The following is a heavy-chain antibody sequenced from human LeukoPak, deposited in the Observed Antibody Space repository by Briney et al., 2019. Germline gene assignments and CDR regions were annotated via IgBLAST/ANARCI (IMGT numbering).Heavy chain of an antibody. CDR3: AREAGGGSDWYFFQH. Sequence: GASVKVSCKASGYTFTSYDISWVRQAPGQGLEWMGWISGYNGNTKYAQKVQDRVTMTTDTSTSTAYMELTSLRSDDTAVYYCAREAGGGSDWYFFQHWGQGALVTVSS. J-gene: IGHJ1*01. CDR1: GYTFTSYD. CDR2: ISGYNGNT. D-gene: IGHD6-19*01. V-gene: IGHV1-18*01.